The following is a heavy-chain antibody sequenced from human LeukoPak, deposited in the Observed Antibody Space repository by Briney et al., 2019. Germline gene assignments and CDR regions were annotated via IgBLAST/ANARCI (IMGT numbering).Heavy chain of an antibody. CDR3: ARDGPKGSGSYSSDY. CDR2: ISSSSSSI. V-gene: IGHV3-48*04. J-gene: IGHJ4*02. D-gene: IGHD3-10*01. Sequence: GGSLRLSCAASGFTFSSYSMNWVRQAPGRGLEWVSYISSSSSSIYYADSVKGRFTISRDNAKNSLYLQMNSLRAEDTAVYYCARDGPKGSGSYSSDYWGQGTLVTVSS. CDR1: GFTFSSYS.